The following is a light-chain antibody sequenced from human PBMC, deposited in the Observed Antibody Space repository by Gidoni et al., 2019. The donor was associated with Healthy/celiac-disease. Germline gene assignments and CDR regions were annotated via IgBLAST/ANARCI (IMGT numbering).Light chain of an antibody. CDR3: QQYNSYPRT. CDR2: KAS. CDR1: QSISSW. V-gene: IGKV1-5*03. J-gene: IGKJ1*01. Sequence: DIQMTQSPSTLSASVGDRVTITCRASQSISSWLAWYQQKPGKAPKLLIYKASSLESGVPSRFSGSGSGTEFTLTISSLQPDDFATSYCQQYNSYPRTFXQXTKVEIK.